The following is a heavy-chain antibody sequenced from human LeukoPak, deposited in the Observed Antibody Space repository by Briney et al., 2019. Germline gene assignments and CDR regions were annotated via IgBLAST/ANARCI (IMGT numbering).Heavy chain of an antibody. Sequence: SQTLSLTCTVSGGSISSGGYYWSWIRQPPGKGLEWIGYIYHSGSTYYNPSLKSRVTISVDRSKNQFSLKLSSVTAADTAVYYCARAPLHDYDSSGSRDYWGQGTLVTVSS. CDR2: IYHSGST. V-gene: IGHV4-30-2*01. J-gene: IGHJ4*02. D-gene: IGHD3-22*01. CDR1: GGSISSGGYY. CDR3: ARAPLHDYDSSGSRDY.